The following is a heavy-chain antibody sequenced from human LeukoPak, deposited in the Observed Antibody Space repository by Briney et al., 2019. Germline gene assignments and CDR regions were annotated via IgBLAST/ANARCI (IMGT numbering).Heavy chain of an antibody. V-gene: IGHV4-34*01. Sequence: SETLSLTCAVYGGSFSGYYWSWIRQPPGKGLEWIREINHSGSTNYNPSLKSRVTISVDTSKNQFSLKLSSVTAADTAVYYCAKGHYMDVWGKGTTVTVSS. CDR3: AKGHYMDV. CDR1: GGSFSGYY. CDR2: INHSGST. J-gene: IGHJ6*03.